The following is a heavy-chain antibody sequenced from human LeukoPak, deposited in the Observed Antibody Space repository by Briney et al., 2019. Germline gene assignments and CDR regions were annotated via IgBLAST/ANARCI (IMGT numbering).Heavy chain of an antibody. J-gene: IGHJ4*02. Sequence: SETLSLTCTVSGGSISSSSYYWGWIRQPPGKGLEWIGSIYYSGSTYYSPSLKSRVTISVDKSKNQSSLKLSSVTAADTAVYYCARHYYHFGFGQLLYYFDYWGQGTLVTVSS. V-gene: IGHV4-39*01. D-gene: IGHD3-10*01. CDR3: ARHYYHFGFGQLLYYFDY. CDR1: GGSISSSSYY. CDR2: IYYSGST.